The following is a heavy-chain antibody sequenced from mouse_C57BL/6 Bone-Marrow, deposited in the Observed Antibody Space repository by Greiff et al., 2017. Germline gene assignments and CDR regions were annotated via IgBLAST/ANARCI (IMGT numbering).Heavy chain of an antibody. V-gene: IGHV1-81*01. CDR2: FYPKSGNT. CDR1: GYTFTSYG. CDR3: ARGYSGNYERFAY. Sequence: QVQLQQSGAELARPGASVKLSCKASGYTFTSYGISWVKQRTGQGLEWIGEFYPKSGNTYYNEKFKGKATLTADKSSNTAYMELRSLTSEDAAVYFCARGYSGNYERFAYWGQGTLVTVSA. D-gene: IGHD2-1*01. J-gene: IGHJ3*01.